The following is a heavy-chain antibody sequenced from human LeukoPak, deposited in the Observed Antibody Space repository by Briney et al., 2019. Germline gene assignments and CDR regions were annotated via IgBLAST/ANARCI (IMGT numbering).Heavy chain of an antibody. V-gene: IGHV4-31*03. Sequence: SQTLSLTCTVSGGSISSGGYYWSWIRQHPGEGLEWIGYIYYSGSTYYNPSLKSRVTISVDTSKNQFSLKLSSVTAADTAVYYCARVDYDSSGYHNWFDPWGQGTLVTVSS. J-gene: IGHJ5*02. D-gene: IGHD3-22*01. CDR2: IYYSGST. CDR1: GGSISSGGYY. CDR3: ARVDYDSSGYHNWFDP.